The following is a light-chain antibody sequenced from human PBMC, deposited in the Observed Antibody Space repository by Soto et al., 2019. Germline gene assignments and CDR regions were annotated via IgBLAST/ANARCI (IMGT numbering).Light chain of an antibody. CDR3: QQYDNLPIT. CDR2: KAS. J-gene: IGKJ5*01. CDR1: QTINTS. V-gene: IGKV1-33*01. Sequence: DIQMTQSPSSLSAFVGDRVSITCRASQTINTSLNWYQHKPGKAPKLLIYKASSLESGVPSRFSGSGSGTEFTLTISSLQPEDIATYYCQQYDNLPITFGQGTRLEIK.